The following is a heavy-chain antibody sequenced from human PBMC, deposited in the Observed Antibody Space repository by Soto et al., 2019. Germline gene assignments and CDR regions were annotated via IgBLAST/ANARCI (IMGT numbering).Heavy chain of an antibody. CDR2: INAGNGNT. D-gene: IGHD2-2*01. J-gene: IGHJ6*02. CDR3: ARDGGYCSSTSCAAGRYYYGMDV. Sequence: GASVKVSCKASGYTFTSYAMHWVHQAPGQRLEWMGWINAGNGNTKYSQKLQGRVTITRDTSASTAYMELSSLRSEDTAVYYCARDGGYCSSTSCAAGRYYYGMDVLGQGTTVTVS. CDR1: GYTFTSYA. V-gene: IGHV1-3*01.